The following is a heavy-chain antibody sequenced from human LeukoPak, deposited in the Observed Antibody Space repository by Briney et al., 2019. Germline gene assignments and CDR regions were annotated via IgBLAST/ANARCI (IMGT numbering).Heavy chain of an antibody. CDR2: IYYTGTT. Sequence: PSQTLSLTCTVSGASISSSAYYWTWIRQHPGKGLEWIGYIYYTGTTYYNPSLKSRVSISLNTSKNQFSLKLSSVTAADTAVYYCARDRQGIASPSKGFDHWGQGTLVTVSS. D-gene: IGHD6-6*01. CDR1: GASISSSAYY. V-gene: IGHV4-31*03. CDR3: ARDRQGIASPSKGFDH. J-gene: IGHJ5*02.